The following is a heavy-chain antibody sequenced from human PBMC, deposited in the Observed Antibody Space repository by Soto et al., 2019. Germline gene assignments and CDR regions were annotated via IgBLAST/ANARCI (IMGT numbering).Heavy chain of an antibody. CDR1: GGSISSSSYY. J-gene: IGHJ4*02. V-gene: IGHV4-39*01. D-gene: IGHD7-27*01. CDR3: AGANRGGYYFDY. Sequence: SETLSLTCTVSGGSISSSSYYWGWIRQPPGKGLEWIGSIYYSGSTYYNPSLKSRVTISVDTSKNQFSLKLSSVTAADTAVYYCAGANRGGYYFDYWGQGTLVTVSS. CDR2: IYYSGST.